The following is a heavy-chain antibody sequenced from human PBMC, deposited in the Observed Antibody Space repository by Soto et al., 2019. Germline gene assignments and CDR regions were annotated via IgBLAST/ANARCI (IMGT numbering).Heavy chain of an antibody. J-gene: IGHJ4*02. Sequence: ASVKVSCKASGGTFSSYAISWVRQAPGKGLEWMGGFDPEDGETIYAQKFQGRVTMTEDTSTDTAYMELSSLRSEDTAVYYCATVNYYDSSGYYDYWGQGTLVTVSS. D-gene: IGHD3-22*01. CDR3: ATVNYYDSSGYYDY. V-gene: IGHV1-24*01. CDR2: FDPEDGET. CDR1: GGTFSSYA.